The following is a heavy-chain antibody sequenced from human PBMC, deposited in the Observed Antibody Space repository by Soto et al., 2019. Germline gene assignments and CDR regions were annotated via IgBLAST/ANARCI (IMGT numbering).Heavy chain of an antibody. CDR1: GGSISSSSYY. D-gene: IGHD5-12*01. V-gene: IGHV4-39*01. CDR2: IYYSGST. Sequence: PSETLSLTCTVSGGSISSSSYYWGWIRQPPGKGLEWIGSIYYSGSTYYNPSLKSRVTISVDTSKNQFSLKLSSVTAADTAVYYCARQEKDGYTYPGWFDPWGQGTLVTVSS. CDR3: ARQEKDGYTYPGWFDP. J-gene: IGHJ5*02.